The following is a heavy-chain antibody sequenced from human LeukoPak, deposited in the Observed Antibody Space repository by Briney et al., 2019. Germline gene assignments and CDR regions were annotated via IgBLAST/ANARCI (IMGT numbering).Heavy chain of an antibody. CDR1: GFTFNNYA. J-gene: IGHJ4*02. V-gene: IGHV3-23*01. D-gene: IGHD6-19*01. CDR3: AGSIAVAGPAVS. CDR2: ISGSGTST. Sequence: AGGSLRLSCAASGFTFNNYAMSWVRQAPGKGLEWVSAISGSGTSTYYTDSVKGRFTISRDNSKNTLYLQMNSLRAEDTAVYYCAGSIAVAGPAVSWGQGTLVTVSS.